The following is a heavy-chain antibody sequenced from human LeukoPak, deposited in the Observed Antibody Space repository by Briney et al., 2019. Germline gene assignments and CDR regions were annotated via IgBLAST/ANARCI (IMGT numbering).Heavy chain of an antibody. CDR1: GFTFSTYG. CDR3: ARDHSYSSGWYPDF. D-gene: IGHD6-19*01. V-gene: IGHV3-30*03. CDR2: ILFDGINK. Sequence: GGSLRLSCAASGFTFSTYGMHWVRQAPGKGLEWVAVILFDGINKYYADPVKGRFTVSRDNSKNTLYLQMNSLRGEDTAVYYCARDHSYSSGWYPDFWGQGTLVTVSS. J-gene: IGHJ4*02.